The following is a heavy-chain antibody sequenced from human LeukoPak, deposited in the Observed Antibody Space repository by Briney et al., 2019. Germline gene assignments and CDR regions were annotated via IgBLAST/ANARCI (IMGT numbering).Heavy chain of an antibody. Sequence: SETLSLTCTVSGGSISSSSYYWGWLRQPPGKGLEWIGSIYYSGSTYYNPSLKSRVTISVDTSKNQFSLKLSSVTAADTAVYYCARGRSGHPHFDYWGQGTLVTVSS. CDR1: GGSISSSSYY. J-gene: IGHJ4*02. CDR3: ARGRSGHPHFDY. V-gene: IGHV4-39*07. D-gene: IGHD3-3*01. CDR2: IYYSGST.